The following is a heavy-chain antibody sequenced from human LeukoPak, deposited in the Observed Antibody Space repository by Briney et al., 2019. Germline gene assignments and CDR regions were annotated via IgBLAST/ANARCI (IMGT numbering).Heavy chain of an antibody. J-gene: IGHJ4*02. CDR2: ISGSGGSS. V-gene: IGHV3-23*01. D-gene: IGHD3-22*01. CDR3: ARGYYYTTGFYSFDY. Sequence: GGSLRLSCAASGFAFTNFAMNWVRQAPGKGLVWVSTISGSGGSSYYADSVKGRFTISRANSKNTLSLQMNSLRAEDTAVYYCARGYYYTTGFYSFDYWGQGTLVTVSS. CDR1: GFAFTNFA.